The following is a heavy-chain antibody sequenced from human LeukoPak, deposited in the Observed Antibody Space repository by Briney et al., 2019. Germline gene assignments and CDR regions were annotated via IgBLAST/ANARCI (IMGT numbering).Heavy chain of an antibody. Sequence: ASVKVSCKASGGTFSSYAISWVRQAPGQGLEWKGGIVPIFGTANYAQKFQGRVTITADESTSTAYMELSSLRSEDTAVYYCARWVVSAWELPRDDAFDIWGQGTMVTVSS. D-gene: IGHD1-26*01. CDR2: IVPIFGTA. CDR1: GGTFSSYA. V-gene: IGHV1-69*01. CDR3: ARWVVSAWELPRDDAFDI. J-gene: IGHJ3*02.